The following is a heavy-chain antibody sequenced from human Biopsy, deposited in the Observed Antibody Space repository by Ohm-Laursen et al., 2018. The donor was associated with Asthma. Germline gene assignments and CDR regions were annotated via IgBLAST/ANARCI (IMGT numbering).Heavy chain of an antibody. V-gene: IGHV4-39*01. CDR3: VRHQYSSSWSTFDY. CDR1: GGSFSSNY. D-gene: IGHD3-22*01. Sequence: TLSLTCAVYGGSFSSNYWSWIRQTPGKGMEWIGSMYHSGSPYYHPSLKSRATISVDTSKNQLSLKMSSVTAADTAVYFCVRHQYSSSWSTFDYWGQGALVTVSS. J-gene: IGHJ4*02. CDR2: MYHSGSP.